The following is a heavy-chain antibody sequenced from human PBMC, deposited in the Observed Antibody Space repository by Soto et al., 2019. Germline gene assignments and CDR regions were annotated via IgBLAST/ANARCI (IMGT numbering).Heavy chain of an antibody. D-gene: IGHD2-21*02. CDR2: ISAYNGNT. CDR1: GYTFTSYG. Sequence: QVQLVQSGAEVKKPGASVKVSCKASGYTFTSYGISWVRQAPGQGLEWMGWISAYNGNTNYAQKLQGRVTMTTDTSTSTAYMELRNLRSDDTAVYYCARDSVTAILHYYGMDVWGQGTTVTVSS. CDR3: ARDSVTAILHYYGMDV. V-gene: IGHV1-18*01. J-gene: IGHJ6*02.